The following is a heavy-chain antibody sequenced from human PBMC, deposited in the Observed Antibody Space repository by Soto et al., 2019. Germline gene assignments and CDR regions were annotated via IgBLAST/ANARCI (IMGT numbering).Heavy chain of an antibody. CDR3: EKRRGYGGHVAY. V-gene: IGHV3-23*01. D-gene: IGHD3-22*01. CDR2: VSIRGST. J-gene: IGHJ4*02. Sequence: DVQLWESGGVLVQPEGSLRLSCAASGFTFSSYAMGCVRQGPGKGLEWVAVVSIRGSTHYEASVRGGLTISRANSKNTLSLQMHSPTAEDTAVYFCEKRRGYGGHVAYLGQGALVTV. CDR1: GFTFSSYA.